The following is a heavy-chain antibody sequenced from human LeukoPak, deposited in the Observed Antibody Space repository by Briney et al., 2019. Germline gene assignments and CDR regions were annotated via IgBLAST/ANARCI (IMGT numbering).Heavy chain of an antibody. CDR2: ISSSSSTI. D-gene: IGHD6-19*01. V-gene: IGHV3-48*04. CDR3: ARVVMYDGGWGARPFDY. CDR1: GFTFCSYS. J-gene: IGHJ4*01. Sequence: GGSLRLSCAASGFTFCSYSMNWLRHAPGKGLMWVSYISSSSSTIYYADSVKGRFTISRDNAKNSLYLQMNSLRAEDTAVYYCARVVMYDGGWGARPFDYWGQGTLVTVSS.